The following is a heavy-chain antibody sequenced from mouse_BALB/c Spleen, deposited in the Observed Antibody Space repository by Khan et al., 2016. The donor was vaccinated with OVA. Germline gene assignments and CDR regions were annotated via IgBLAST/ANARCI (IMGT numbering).Heavy chain of an antibody. D-gene: IGHD4-1*01. CDR3: ARHVTGAFAY. CDR1: GFTFSNYG. CDR2: INSDGTYT. V-gene: IGHV5-6*01. J-gene: IGHJ3*01. Sequence: EVQLVESGGDLVKPGGSLKLSCAASGFTFSNYGMSWVRQIPDKRLEWVATINSDGTYTYYPDSVKGRFTISRNNAKNTLYLEMSSLKSEDTAMYYCARHVTGAFAYWGQGTLVTVSA.